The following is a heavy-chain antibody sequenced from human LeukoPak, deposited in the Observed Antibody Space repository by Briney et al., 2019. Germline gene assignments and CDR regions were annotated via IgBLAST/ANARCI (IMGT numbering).Heavy chain of an antibody. V-gene: IGHV3-7*01. CDR2: IKQDGSEK. J-gene: IGHJ4*02. D-gene: IGHD2-2*02. Sequence: GGSLSLSCAASGFTFSSYWMSWVRQAPGQGLEWVANIKQDGSEKYYVDSVKGRFTISRDNAKNYLYLQMNSLRAEDRAVYYCARPQRGLYDYWGEGTLVTVSS. CDR3: ARPQRGLYDY. CDR1: GFTFSSYW.